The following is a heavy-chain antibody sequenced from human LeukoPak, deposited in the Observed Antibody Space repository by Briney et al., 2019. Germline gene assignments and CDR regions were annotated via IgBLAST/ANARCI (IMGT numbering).Heavy chain of an antibody. V-gene: IGHV4-34*01. D-gene: IGHD6-19*01. CDR2: INHSGST. J-gene: IGHJ4*02. CDR3: ARDVWWLDGY. CDR1: GGSFNGYY. Sequence: KASETLSLTCAVYGGSFNGYYWSWIRQPPGKGLEWIGEINHSGSTNYNPSLKSRVTISVDTSKNQFSLKLSSVTAADTAVYYCARDVWWLDGYWGQGTLVTVSS.